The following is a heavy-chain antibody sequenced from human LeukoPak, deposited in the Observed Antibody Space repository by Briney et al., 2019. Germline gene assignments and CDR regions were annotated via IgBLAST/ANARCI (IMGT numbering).Heavy chain of an antibody. V-gene: IGHV1-2*02. D-gene: IGHD3-22*01. J-gene: IGHJ4*02. CDR3: ARGPGYYYDSSGFLDQ. CDR1: GYTFTSYA. CDR2: ISAYNGNT. Sequence: ASVTVSCKASGYTFTSYAMHWVRQAPGQGLEWMGWISAYNGNTNYAQKLQGRVTMTRDTSISTAYMELSRLRSDDTAVYYCARGPGYYYDSSGFLDQWGQGTLVTVSS.